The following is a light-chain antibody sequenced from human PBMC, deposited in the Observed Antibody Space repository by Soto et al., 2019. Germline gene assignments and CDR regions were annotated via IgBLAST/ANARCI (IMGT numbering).Light chain of an antibody. CDR1: QTISSW. V-gene: IGKV1-5*03. CDR3: QQYNSYPVT. J-gene: IGKJ4*01. CDR2: KAS. Sequence: DIQVTQAPSTLSGSVGDRVTINCRASQTISSWLAWYQQKPGKAPKLLIYKASSLESGVPSRFSGSGSGTEFTLTISSLQPDDFATYYCQQYNSYPVTFGGGTKVDIK.